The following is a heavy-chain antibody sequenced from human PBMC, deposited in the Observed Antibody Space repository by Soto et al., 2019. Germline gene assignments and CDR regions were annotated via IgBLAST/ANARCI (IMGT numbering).Heavy chain of an antibody. CDR2: ISAYNGNT. CDR3: ARERGPYYDILTGPYYYYYSMDV. J-gene: IGHJ6*02. CDR1: GYTFTSYG. Sequence: GASVKVSCKASGYTFTSYGISWVRQAPGQGLEWMGWISAYNGNTNYAQKLQGRVTMTTDTSTSTAYMELRSLRSDDTAVYYCARERGPYYDILTGPYYYYYSMDVWGQGTTVTVSS. D-gene: IGHD3-9*01. V-gene: IGHV1-18*04.